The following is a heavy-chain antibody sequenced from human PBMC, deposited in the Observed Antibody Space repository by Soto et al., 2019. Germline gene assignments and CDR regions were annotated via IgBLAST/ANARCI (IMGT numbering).Heavy chain of an antibody. J-gene: IGHJ4*02. CDR1: GDSVSSNTAA. CDR2: TYYRSNWRH. V-gene: IGHV6-1*01. CDR3: ARGVAGSGFDL. D-gene: IGHD6-19*01. Sequence: SQTLSLTCAISGDSVSSNTAAWNWIRSSPSRGLEWLGRTYYRSNWRHDYAVSVKSRITVNPDTSKNHFSLQLDSVTPDDTAVYYCARGVAGSGFDLWGQGTLVTVSS.